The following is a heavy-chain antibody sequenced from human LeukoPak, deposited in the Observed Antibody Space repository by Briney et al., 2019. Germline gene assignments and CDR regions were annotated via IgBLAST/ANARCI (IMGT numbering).Heavy chain of an antibody. J-gene: IGHJ2*01. CDR1: GVTLSSYA. D-gene: IGHD4-23*01. CDR3: AKDRTVEDSYWYFDL. CDR2: ISSSGSGGNT. V-gene: IGHV3-23*01. Sequence: GGSLRLSCTASGVTLSSYAMSWARQAPGKGLEWVSGISSSGSGGNTYYADSVKGRFTISRDSSKNTLSLHMNTLRAEDTSIYCCAKDRTVEDSYWYFDLWGRGTLVTVSS.